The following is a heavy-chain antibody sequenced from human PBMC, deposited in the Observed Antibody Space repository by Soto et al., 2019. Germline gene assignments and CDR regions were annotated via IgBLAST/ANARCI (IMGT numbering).Heavy chain of an antibody. Sequence: GESLKISCKGSGFSFTNSWIGWVRQMPGKGLEWMGVIYPGDSDTRYSPSFQGQVTISVGKSISTAYLQWSSLKASDTAMYYCERHRLGRELVYWFDPWGQGTLVTVSS. CDR2: IYPGDSDT. CDR3: ERHRLGRELVYWFDP. V-gene: IGHV5-51*01. D-gene: IGHD3-16*01. CDR1: GFSFTNSW. J-gene: IGHJ5*02.